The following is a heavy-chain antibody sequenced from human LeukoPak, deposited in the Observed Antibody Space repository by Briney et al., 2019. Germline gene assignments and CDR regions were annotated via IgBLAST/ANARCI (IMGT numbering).Heavy chain of an antibody. V-gene: IGHV1-2*02. J-gene: IGHJ4*02. CDR2: INPNSGGT. Sequence: GSVKVSCKASGYTFTSYYMHWVRQAPGQGLEWMGWINPNSGGTNYAQKFQGRVTMTRDTSISTAYMELSRLRSDDTAVYYCARVLGYCSGGSCYPRGTYDYWGQGTLVTVSS. CDR3: ARVLGYCSGGSCYPRGTYDY. CDR1: GYTFTSYY. D-gene: IGHD2-15*01.